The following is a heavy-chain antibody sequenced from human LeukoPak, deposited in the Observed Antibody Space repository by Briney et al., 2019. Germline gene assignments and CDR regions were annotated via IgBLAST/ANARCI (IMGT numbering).Heavy chain of an antibody. D-gene: IGHD2-15*01. J-gene: IGHJ4*02. CDR3: ARHSPYCSGGSCYWFDY. V-gene: IGHV5-51*01. CDR1: GYSFTSYW. Sequence: GGSLKISCKGSGYSFTSYWIGWGRQMPGKGLEWMGIIYPGDSDTRYSPSFQGQVTISADKSISTAYLQWSSLKASDTAMYYCARHSPYCSGGSCYWFDYWGQGTLVTVSS. CDR2: IYPGDSDT.